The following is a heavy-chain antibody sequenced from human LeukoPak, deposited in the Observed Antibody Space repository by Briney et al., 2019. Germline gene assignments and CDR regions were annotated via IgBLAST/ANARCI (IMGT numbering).Heavy chain of an antibody. D-gene: IGHD1-26*01. Sequence: PGGSLRLSCAASGFTFSSYAMGWVRQAPGKGLEWVSAISGSGGSTYYADSVKGRFTISRDNSKNTLYLQMNSLRAEDTAVYYCAKAREGATTSPFDYWGQGTLVTVSS. CDR2: ISGSGGST. CDR1: GFTFSSYA. J-gene: IGHJ4*02. CDR3: AKAREGATTSPFDY. V-gene: IGHV3-23*01.